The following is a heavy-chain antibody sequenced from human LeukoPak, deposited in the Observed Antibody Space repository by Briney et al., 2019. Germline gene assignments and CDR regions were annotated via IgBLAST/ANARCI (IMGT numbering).Heavy chain of an antibody. V-gene: IGHV3-72*01. D-gene: IGHD2-21*02. Sequence: PGRSLRLSCAASGFTFSDHYMDWVRQAPGKGLEWVGRTRNKAYSYTTEYAASVKGRFTISRDDSKNSLYLQMNSLKTEDTAVYYCARSRGGDPLDYWGQGTLVTVSS. CDR1: GFTFSDHY. CDR3: ARSRGGDPLDY. J-gene: IGHJ4*02. CDR2: TRNKAYSYTT.